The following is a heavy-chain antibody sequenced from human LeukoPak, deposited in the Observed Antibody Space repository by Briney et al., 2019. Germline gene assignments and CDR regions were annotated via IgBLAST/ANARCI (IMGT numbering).Heavy chain of an antibody. CDR1: GFIFNNHW. CDR3: ARGGDYSGTAFDI. CDR2: IDGDESGT. D-gene: IGHD1-14*01. V-gene: IGHV3-74*01. J-gene: IGHJ3*02. Sequence: GGSLRLSCAASGFIFNNHWMHWVRQIPGEGLVWVARIDGDESGTIYADSVKGRFTISRDTAKNTLYLQMSRLRAEDTAVYFCARGGDYSGTAFDIWGQGTMVTVSS.